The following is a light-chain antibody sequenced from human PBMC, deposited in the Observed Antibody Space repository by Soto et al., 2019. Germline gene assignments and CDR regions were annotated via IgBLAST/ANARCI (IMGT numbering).Light chain of an antibody. J-gene: IGKJ1*01. V-gene: IGKV3-20*01. CDR1: QTVSNNY. CDR3: QQYAGPPTT. CDR2: GAS. Sequence: IVLTQSPGTLSLSTGDRATLSCRASQTVSNNYLAWCQQKPGQAPRVIMYGASRRATGIPDRFSGGGSGTDFTLTISRLEPEDFAVYFCQQYAGPPTTFGQGTKVDI.